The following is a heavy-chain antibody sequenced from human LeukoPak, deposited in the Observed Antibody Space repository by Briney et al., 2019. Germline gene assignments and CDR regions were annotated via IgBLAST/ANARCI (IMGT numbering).Heavy chain of an antibody. V-gene: IGHV1-58*01. Sequence: ASVKVSCKTSGFTFISSAVQWVRQARGQRLEWIGWIVVGSGNTNYAQKFQERVTITRDMSTSTACMELSSLRSEDTAVYYCAADPSYSSGYRYYFDYWGQGTLVTVSS. D-gene: IGHD3-22*01. J-gene: IGHJ4*02. CDR2: IVVGSGNT. CDR3: AADPSYSSGYRYYFDY. CDR1: GFTFISSA.